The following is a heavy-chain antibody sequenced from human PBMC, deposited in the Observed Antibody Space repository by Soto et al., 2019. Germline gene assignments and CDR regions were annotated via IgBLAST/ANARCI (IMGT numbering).Heavy chain of an antibody. CDR3: VSQGIGALHGLVDV. J-gene: IGHJ6*02. CDR1: GDSIGTYN. CDR2: IYSNGGT. D-gene: IGHD1-26*01. V-gene: IGHV4-59*08. Sequence: QVQLQASGPGLVKPSDTLFLTCTVSGDSIGTYNWGWIRQPPGKRLEWIGYIYSNGGTSYNPALYSRVTISADTSTKQFSLRLSSVTAADTAVYYCVSQGIGALHGLVDVWGQGTTVTVSS.